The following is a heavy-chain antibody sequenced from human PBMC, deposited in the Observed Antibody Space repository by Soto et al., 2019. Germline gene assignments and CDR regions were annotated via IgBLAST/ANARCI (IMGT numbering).Heavy chain of an antibody. CDR3: AGDLGGYCSSGYLPVRYYFGMDV. V-gene: IGHV1-2*02. CDR2: INPNSGGT. J-gene: IGHJ6*02. Sequence: DSVKVSCKASGYTFTGYYMHWVRQAPGQGLEWMGWINPNSGGTNYAQKFQGRVTMTRDTSISTAYMELSRLRSDDTAVYYCAGDLGGYCSSGYLPVRYYFGMDVWGQGTTVIVS. CDR1: GYTFTGYY. D-gene: IGHD2-15*01.